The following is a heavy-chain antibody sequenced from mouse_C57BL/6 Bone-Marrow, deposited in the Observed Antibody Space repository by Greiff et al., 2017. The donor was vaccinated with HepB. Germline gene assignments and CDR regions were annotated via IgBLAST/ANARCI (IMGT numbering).Heavy chain of an antibody. CDR2: ISNGGGST. CDR3: ARHKHYSNWDYFDY. CDR1: GFTFSDYY. D-gene: IGHD2-5*01. Sequence: EVKLMESGGGLVQPGGSLKLSCAASGFTFSDYYMYWVRQTPEKRLEWVAYISNGGGSTYYPDTVKGRFTISRDNAKNTLYLQMSRLKSEDTAMYYCARHKHYSNWDYFDYWGQGTTLTVSS. V-gene: IGHV5-12*01. J-gene: IGHJ2*01.